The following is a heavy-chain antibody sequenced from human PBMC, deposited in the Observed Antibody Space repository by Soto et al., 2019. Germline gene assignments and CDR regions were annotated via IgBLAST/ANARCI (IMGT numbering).Heavy chain of an antibody. CDR1: GFTFSSYD. J-gene: IGHJ6*03. Sequence: PGGSLRLSCAASGFTFSSYDMHWVRQATGKGLEWVSAIGTAGDTYYPGSVKGRFTISRENAKNSLYLQMNSLRAGDTALYYCARGVLATGGSLSYMDVWGKGSTVTVAS. D-gene: IGHD6-13*01. CDR2: IGTAGDT. V-gene: IGHV3-13*01. CDR3: ARGVLATGGSLSYMDV.